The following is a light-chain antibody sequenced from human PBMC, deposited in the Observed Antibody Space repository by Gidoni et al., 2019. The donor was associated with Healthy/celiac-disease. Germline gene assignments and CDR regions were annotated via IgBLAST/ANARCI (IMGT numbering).Light chain of an antibody. CDR2: DAS. V-gene: IGKV1-33*01. J-gene: IGKJ3*01. CDR1: QDISNY. Sequence: DIQMTQSPSSLSASVGDRVTITCQASQDISNYLNWYQQKPGKAPKLLLYDASNLETGVPSRFSGSGSGTDFTFTISSLQPEDIATYYCQQYVGFGPGTKVDIK. CDR3: QQYVG.